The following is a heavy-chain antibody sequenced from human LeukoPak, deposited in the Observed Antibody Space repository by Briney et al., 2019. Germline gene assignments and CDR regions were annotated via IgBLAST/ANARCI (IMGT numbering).Heavy chain of an antibody. CDR3: AREDDVEQFDY. V-gene: IGHV3-21*01. CDR2: ISSSGTHV. CDR1: GFTFSRYS. Sequence: GGSLRLSCAASGFTFSRYSMNWVRQAPGKGLEWVSSISSSGTHVYYADSVKGRFTISRDNAKNSLYPQMNSLRVEDTAVYYCAREDDVEQFDYWGQGTLVTVSS. D-gene: IGHD1/OR15-1a*01. J-gene: IGHJ4*02.